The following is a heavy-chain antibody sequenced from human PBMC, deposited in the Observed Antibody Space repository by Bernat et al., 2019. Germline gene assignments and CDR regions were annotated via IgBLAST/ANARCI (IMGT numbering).Heavy chain of an antibody. J-gene: IGHJ4*02. CDR3: ARGEYSSSWYKGAYYFDY. CDR1: GYTFTSYA. D-gene: IGHD6-13*01. V-gene: IGHV1-3*01. Sequence: QVQLVQSGAEAKKPGASVKVSCKASGYTFTSYAMHWVRQAPGQRLEWMGWSNAGNGNTKYSQKFQGRVTITRDTSASTAYMELSSLRSEDTAVYYCARGEYSSSWYKGAYYFDYWGQGTLVTVSS. CDR2: SNAGNGNT.